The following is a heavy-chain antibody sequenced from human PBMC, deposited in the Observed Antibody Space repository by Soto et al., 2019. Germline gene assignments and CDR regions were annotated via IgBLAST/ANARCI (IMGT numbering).Heavy chain of an antibody. CDR3: AKARAYGDFLLDY. Sequence: GALRLSCSASGFTFSSYAMSWVRQAPGKGLEWVSAISGSGGSTYYADSVKGRFTISRDNSKNTLYLQMNSLRAEDTAVYYCAKARAYGDFLLDYWGQGTLVTVSS. V-gene: IGHV3-23*01. D-gene: IGHD4-17*01. CDR1: GFTFSSYA. J-gene: IGHJ4*02. CDR2: ISGSGGST.